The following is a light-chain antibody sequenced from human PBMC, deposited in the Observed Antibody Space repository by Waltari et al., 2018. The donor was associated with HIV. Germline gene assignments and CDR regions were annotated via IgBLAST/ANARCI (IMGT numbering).Light chain of an antibody. CDR3: CSYVGVVNSFVL. J-gene: IGLJ2*01. CDR1: SSTL. V-gene: IGLV2-23*02. CDR2: EVS. Sequence: QSALTQPAPASGAPGQSITISCTGTSSTLVAWYQQHPGKAPKLIIYEVSKRPSGVSDRFSASKSGNKASLTISGLQAEDEADYHCCSYVGVVNSFVLFGGGTKLTVL.